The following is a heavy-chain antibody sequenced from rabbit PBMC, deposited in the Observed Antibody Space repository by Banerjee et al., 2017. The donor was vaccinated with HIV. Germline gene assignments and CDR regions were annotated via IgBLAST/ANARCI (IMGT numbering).Heavy chain of an antibody. CDR3: ARADALGYGLDL. V-gene: IGHV1S45*01. CDR1: GFDFSSNA. D-gene: IGHD6-1*01. J-gene: IGHJ3*01. CDR2: IDPGSSAST. Sequence: QQQLEESGGDLVKPGASLTLTCKASGFDFSSNAMCWVRQAPGKGLEWIGCIDPGSSASTWYASWAKGRFTITKTSSTTVTLQMTSLTAADMATYFCARADALGYGLDLWGQGTLVTVS.